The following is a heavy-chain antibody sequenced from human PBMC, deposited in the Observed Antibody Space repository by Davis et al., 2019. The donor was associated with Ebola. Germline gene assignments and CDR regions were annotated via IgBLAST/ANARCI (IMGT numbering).Heavy chain of an antibody. CDR2: IHGADSDT. CDR3: ARQGWQKLAFDY. J-gene: IGHJ4*02. D-gene: IGHD5-24*01. CDR1: GYSSSSHW. V-gene: IGHV5-51*01. Sequence: PGGSLRLSCKASGYSSSSHWIGRVRHMPGKGLEWVGIIHGADSDTRYNPSFQGQVTMSADKSIRTAYLQWSSLKASDTAIYYCARQGWQKLAFDYWGQGTLVTVSS.